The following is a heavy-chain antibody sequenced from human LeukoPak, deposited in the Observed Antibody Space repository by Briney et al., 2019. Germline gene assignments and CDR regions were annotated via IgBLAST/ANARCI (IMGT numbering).Heavy chain of an antibody. J-gene: IGHJ4*02. D-gene: IGHD5-24*01. Sequence: GRSLRLSCAAFGFTFSSYGMHWVRQAPGKGLEWVALIWFDGSKKYYADSVKGRVTISRDNSKNTLYLEMNSLRAEDTAVYYCARGTGYNPYFDYWGQGTLVTVSS. CDR1: GFTFSSYG. CDR2: IWFDGSKK. CDR3: ARGTGYNPYFDY. V-gene: IGHV3-33*01.